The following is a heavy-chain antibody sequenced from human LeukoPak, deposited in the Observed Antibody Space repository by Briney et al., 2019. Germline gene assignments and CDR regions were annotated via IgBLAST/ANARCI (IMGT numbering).Heavy chain of an antibody. CDR1: GGSISSSSYY. J-gene: IGHJ6*03. Sequence: SETLSLTCTVSGGSISSSSYYWGWIRQPPGKGLEWIGSIYYSGSTYYNPSLKSRVTISVDTSKNQFSLKLSSVTAADTAVYYCARLLRTGTTEDLYYYYYMDVWGKGTTVTVSS. V-gene: IGHV4-39*07. CDR2: IYYSGST. CDR3: ARLLRTGTTEDLYYYYYMDV. D-gene: IGHD1-7*01.